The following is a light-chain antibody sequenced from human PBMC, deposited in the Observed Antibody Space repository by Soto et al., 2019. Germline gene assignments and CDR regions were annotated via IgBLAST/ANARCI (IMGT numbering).Light chain of an antibody. CDR3: CSYAGSSSFV. CDR2: EVS. V-gene: IGLV2-23*02. Sequence: LNNAASVTGVPRGASRITRNRTSSDVGSYNLVSWYQQHPGKAPKLMIYEVSKRPSGVSNRFSGSKSGNTASLTISGLQAEDEADYYCCSYAGSSSFVFGTGTKVTVL. J-gene: IGLJ1*01. CDR1: SSDVGSYNL.